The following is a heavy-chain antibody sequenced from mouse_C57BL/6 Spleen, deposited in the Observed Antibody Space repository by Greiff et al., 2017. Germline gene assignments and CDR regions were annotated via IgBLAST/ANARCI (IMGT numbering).Heavy chain of an antibody. J-gene: IGHJ3*01. Sequence: QVQLQQPGAELVKPGASVKLSCKASGYTFTSYWMHWVKQRPGQGLEWIGMIHPNSGSTNYNEKFKSKATLTVDKSSSTAYMQLSSLTSEDSAVYYCAKDYYGSSYGPAWFAYRGQETLVTVSA. CDR1: GYTFTSYW. V-gene: IGHV1-64*01. CDR2: IHPNSGST. CDR3: AKDYYGSSYGPAWFAY. D-gene: IGHD1-1*01.